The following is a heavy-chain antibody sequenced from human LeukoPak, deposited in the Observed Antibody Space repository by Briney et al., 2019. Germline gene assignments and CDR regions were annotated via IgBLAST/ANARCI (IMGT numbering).Heavy chain of an antibody. V-gene: IGHV1-18*01. D-gene: IGHD3-9*01. CDR3: ARVTDVLRYFDWLSHPPYYFDY. J-gene: IGHJ4*02. Sequence: ASVKVSCKASGYTFTSYGISWVRQAPGQGLEWMGWIIAYNGNTNYAQKLQGRVTMTTDTSTSTAYMELRSLRSDDTAVYYCARVTDVLRYFDWLSHPPYYFDYWGQGTLVTVSS. CDR1: GYTFTSYG. CDR2: IIAYNGNT.